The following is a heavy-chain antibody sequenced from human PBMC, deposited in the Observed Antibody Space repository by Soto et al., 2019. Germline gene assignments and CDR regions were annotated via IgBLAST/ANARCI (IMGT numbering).Heavy chain of an antibody. D-gene: IGHD6-19*01. CDR2: ISTADGNT. J-gene: IGHJ3*01. Sequence: QVQLVQSAHEAKKPGASVKVSCKASGYTFTNFGIGWVRQAPGQGPEWMGWISTADGNTNYAQKVQERVTMTTDTSTTTAYMELRTLRSDDTAIYYCARWAFASGGWYFGPFDLWGQGTLVTVSS. CDR3: ARWAFASGGWYFGPFDL. CDR1: GYTFTNFG. V-gene: IGHV1-18*01.